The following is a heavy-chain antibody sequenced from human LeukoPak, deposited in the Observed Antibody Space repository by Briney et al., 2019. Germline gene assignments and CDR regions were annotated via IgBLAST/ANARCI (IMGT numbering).Heavy chain of an antibody. D-gene: IGHD6-19*01. CDR3: ARGFAPHVAGTFDY. CDR1: GFIFSTYS. CDR2: ITSSSSTI. Sequence: GGSLRLSCAASGFIFSTYSMNWVRQAPGKGLEWVSYITSSSSTIFYADSVKGRFTISRDNAKNSLYLEMNSLRDEDTAVYYCARGFAPHVAGTFDYWGQGTLVTVAT. J-gene: IGHJ4*02. V-gene: IGHV3-48*02.